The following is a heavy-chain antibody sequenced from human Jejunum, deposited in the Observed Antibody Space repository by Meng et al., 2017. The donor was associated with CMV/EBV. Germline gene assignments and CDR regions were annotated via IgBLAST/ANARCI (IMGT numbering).Heavy chain of an antibody. D-gene: IGHD2-2*01. J-gene: IGHJ1*01. Sequence: EVQVVESGGGLVQLGGPLRLSCAASGFTFSSYWMHWVRQAPGTGLVWVSRINNDGTTTNYADSVKGRFTISRDNAKNTLYLQMSSLRADDTAVYYCAKESGAPGYFQHWGQGALVTVSS. CDR2: INNDGTTT. CDR1: GFTFSSYW. CDR3: AKESGAPGYFQH. V-gene: IGHV3-74*01.